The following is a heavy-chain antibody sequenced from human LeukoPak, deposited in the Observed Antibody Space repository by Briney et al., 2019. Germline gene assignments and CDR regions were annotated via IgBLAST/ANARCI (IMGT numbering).Heavy chain of an antibody. J-gene: IGHJ4*02. CDR1: GFTFSTYT. D-gene: IGHD1-14*01. Sequence: GGSLRLSCAASGFTFSTYTMNWVRQAPGKGLEWVSSISDSSTYIYYADSLKGRFTISRDNAKKSLYLQMNSLRAEDTAVYYCTSDSVHGGNQAGWGQGTLVTVSS. V-gene: IGHV3-21*04. CDR3: TSDSVHGGNQAG. CDR2: ISDSSTYI.